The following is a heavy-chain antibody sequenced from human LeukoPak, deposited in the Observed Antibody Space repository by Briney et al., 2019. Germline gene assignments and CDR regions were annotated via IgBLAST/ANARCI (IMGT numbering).Heavy chain of an antibody. V-gene: IGHV4-59*01. Sequence: SETLSLTCTVSGGSISSYYWSWIRQPPGKGLEWIGYIYNSGSTNYNPSLKSRVTISVDTSKNQFSLKLSSVTAADTAVYYCAGDIVTGDDLGGYWGQGTLVTVSS. D-gene: IGHD2-15*01. CDR2: IYNSGST. CDR3: AGDIVTGDDLGGY. J-gene: IGHJ4*02. CDR1: GGSISSYY.